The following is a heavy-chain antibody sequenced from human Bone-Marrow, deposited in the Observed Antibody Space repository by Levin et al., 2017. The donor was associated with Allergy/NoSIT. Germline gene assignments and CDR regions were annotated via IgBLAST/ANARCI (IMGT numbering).Heavy chain of an antibody. CDR3: AREVVGAATIRFFDY. Sequence: SETLSLTCTVSGASITSGGHYWTWIRQHPGKGLEWIGYIYSSGSTDYNPSLRSRVTMSVDTSKNQFSLKVTSVTAADSALYYCAREVVGAATIRFFDYWGQGTLVTVSS. V-gene: IGHV4-31*03. D-gene: IGHD6-13*01. CDR1: GASITSGGHY. J-gene: IGHJ4*02. CDR2: IYSSGST.